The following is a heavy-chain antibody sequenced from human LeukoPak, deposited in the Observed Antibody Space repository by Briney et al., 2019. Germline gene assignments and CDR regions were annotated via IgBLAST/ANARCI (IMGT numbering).Heavy chain of an antibody. J-gene: IGHJ3*02. Sequence: SVKVSCKASGGTFSSYAISWVRQAPGQGLEWMGGIIPIFGTANYAQKFQGRVTITADESTSTAYMELSSLRSEDTAVYYCARVIRYCSSTSCPSQSAFDIWGQGTMVTVSS. CDR2: IIPIFGTA. CDR1: GGTFSSYA. CDR3: ARVIRYCSSTSCPSQSAFDI. D-gene: IGHD2-2*01. V-gene: IGHV1-69*13.